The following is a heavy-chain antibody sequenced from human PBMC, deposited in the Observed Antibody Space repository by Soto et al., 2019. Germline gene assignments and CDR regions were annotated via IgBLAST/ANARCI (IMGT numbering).Heavy chain of an antibody. CDR2: INHSGSS. CDR3: ARDKITGLFNY. CDR1: GGSFSGYY. D-gene: IGHD2-8*02. J-gene: IGHJ4*02. Sequence: QVQLQQWGAGLLKPSETLSLTCAVYGGSFSGYYWTWIRQPPGTGLEWIGEINHSGSSNYNPSLKPLVTISVDTSKTQSTRKPPSVTAAATAVYYCARDKITGLFNYCGQGTLVTVSS. V-gene: IGHV4-34*01.